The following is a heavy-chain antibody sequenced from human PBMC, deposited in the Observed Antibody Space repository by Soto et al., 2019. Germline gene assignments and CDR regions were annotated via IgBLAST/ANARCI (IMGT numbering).Heavy chain of an antibody. CDR3: ARTGSSSSWFGFFYFDY. D-gene: IGHD6-13*01. CDR2: IYYSGST. Sequence: SETLSLTCTVSGVSISSSSYYWGWIRQPPGKGLEWIGSIYYSGSTYYNPSLKSRVTISVDTSKNQFSLKLSSVTAADTAVYYCARTGSSSSWFGFFYFDYWGQGTLVTVSS. V-gene: IGHV4-39*01. CDR1: GVSISSSSYY. J-gene: IGHJ4*02.